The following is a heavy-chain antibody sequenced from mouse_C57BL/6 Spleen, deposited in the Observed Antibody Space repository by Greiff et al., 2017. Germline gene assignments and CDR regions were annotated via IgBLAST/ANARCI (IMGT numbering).Heavy chain of an antibody. CDR1: GFSFTSYG. CDR3: ARHHHGGAMDY. Sequence: VQLQQSGPGLVAPSPSLSITCTVSGFSFTSYGVHWVRQPPGKGLEWLVVIWSDGSTTYNAALKSRLSISKDNSKSQVFLKMNSLQTDDTAMYYCARHHHGGAMDYWGQGTSVTVSS. V-gene: IGHV2-6-1*01. CDR2: IWSDGST. J-gene: IGHJ4*01.